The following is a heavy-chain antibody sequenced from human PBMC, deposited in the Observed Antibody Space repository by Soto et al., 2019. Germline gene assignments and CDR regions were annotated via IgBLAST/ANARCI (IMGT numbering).Heavy chain of an antibody. V-gene: IGHV3-33*01. CDR3: ARVRSGGTEGTNWLDP. Sequence: QEQLVQSGRGVVQPGRSLRLSCAASGFKFNSYGMHWVRQAPGKGLEWVAVIRYDGSDTSYGDSVKGRFTISRDNSKNTLHLQMSSLRVDDTAVYYCARVRSGGTEGTNWLDPWGQVSLVTVSS. CDR1: GFKFNSYG. J-gene: IGHJ5*02. CDR2: IRYDGSDT.